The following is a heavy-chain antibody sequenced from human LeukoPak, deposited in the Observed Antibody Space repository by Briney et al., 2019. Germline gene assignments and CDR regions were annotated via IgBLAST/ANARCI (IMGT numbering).Heavy chain of an antibody. V-gene: IGHV4-38-2*02. CDR3: ARHVRYYYGSGSYYNAPLYYYYYMDV. CDR1: GYSISSGYY. D-gene: IGHD3-10*01. CDR2: IYHSGST. J-gene: IGHJ6*03. Sequence: PSETLSLTCTVSGYSISSGYYWGWIRQPPGKGLEWIGSIYHSGSTYYNPSLKSRVTISVDTSKNQFSLKLSSVTAADTAVYYCARHVRYYYGSGSYYNAPLYYYYYMDVWGKGTTVTISS.